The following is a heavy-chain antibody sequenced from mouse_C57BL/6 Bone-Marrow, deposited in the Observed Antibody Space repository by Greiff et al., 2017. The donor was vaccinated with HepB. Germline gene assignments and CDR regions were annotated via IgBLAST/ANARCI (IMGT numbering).Heavy chain of an antibody. J-gene: IGHJ2*01. Sequence: EVHLVESGGGLVKPGGSLKLSCAASGFTFSDYGMHWVRQAPEKGLEWVAYISSGSSTIYYADTVKGRFTISRDNAKNTLFLQMTSLRSEDTAMYYCARRDSSGPYYFDYWGQGTTLTVSS. CDR3: ARRDSSGPYYFDY. V-gene: IGHV5-17*01. CDR1: GFTFSDYG. D-gene: IGHD3-2*02. CDR2: ISSGSSTI.